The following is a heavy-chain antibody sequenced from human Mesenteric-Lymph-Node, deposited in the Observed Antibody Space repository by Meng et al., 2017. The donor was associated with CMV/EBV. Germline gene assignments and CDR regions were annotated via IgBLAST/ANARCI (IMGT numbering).Heavy chain of an antibody. V-gene: IGHV4-30-4*08. D-gene: IGHD2-2*01. CDR3: VREVGYCSGTSCPLDGFDI. J-gene: IGHJ3*02. CDR2: VYYSEST. Sequence: SETLSLTCTVSGDSISSDDYYWSWIRQPPGKGLEWIGYVYYSESTYYNPSLKSRITISVDTSKNQFSLKLDSVTAADAAVYYCVREVGYCSGTSCPLDGFDIWGQGTMVTVSS. CDR1: GDSISSDDYY.